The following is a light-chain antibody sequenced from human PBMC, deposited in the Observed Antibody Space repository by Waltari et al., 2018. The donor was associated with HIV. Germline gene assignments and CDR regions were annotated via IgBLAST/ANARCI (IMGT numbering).Light chain of an antibody. J-gene: IGKJ4*01. CDR1: QRSGSW. CDR3: QQYKDFPIT. CDR2: KAS. Sequence: DIQMTQSPSTLSASVGDRVTITCRASQRSGSWLAWYQHKPGRAPKILIYKASNLESGVPSRFSGSGYGTSFSLTISSLQPEDCATYYCQQYKDFPITFGGGTKVEIK. V-gene: IGKV1-5*03.